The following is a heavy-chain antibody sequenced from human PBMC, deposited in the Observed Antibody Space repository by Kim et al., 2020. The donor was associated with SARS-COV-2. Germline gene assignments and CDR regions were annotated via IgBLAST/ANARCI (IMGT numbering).Heavy chain of an antibody. J-gene: IGHJ4*02. D-gene: IGHD6-19*01. CDR1: GFTFSTYG. Sequence: GGSLRLSCAASGFTFSTYGMHWVRQTPGKGLEWMTLISYDGSNKFYADSVRGRFTISRDNSRNTLYLQMNSLRPEDTAVYYCAKDLEQWLVRTIDNWGQGTLVTVS. CDR2: ISYDGSNK. V-gene: IGHV3-30*18. CDR3: AKDLEQWLVRTIDN.